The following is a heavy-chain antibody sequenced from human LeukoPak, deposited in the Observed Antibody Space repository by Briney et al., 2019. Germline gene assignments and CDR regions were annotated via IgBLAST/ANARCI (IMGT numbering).Heavy chain of an antibody. CDR2: ITSSGSYI. CDR3: ARGDSSGWYFVY. Sequence: GGSLRLSXAASGFTFSTYPMNWVRQAPGKGLEWVSSITSSGSYINYADSVKGRFTISRDNAKNSLYLQMNSLRAEDTAVYYCARGDSSGWYFVYWGQGTLVTVSS. J-gene: IGHJ4*02. V-gene: IGHV3-21*06. CDR1: GFTFSTYP. D-gene: IGHD6-19*01.